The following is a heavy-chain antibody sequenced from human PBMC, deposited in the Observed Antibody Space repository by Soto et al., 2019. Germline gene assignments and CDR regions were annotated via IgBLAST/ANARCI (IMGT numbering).Heavy chain of an antibody. Sequence: EVQLLESGGGLVQPGASLRLSCTGSGFTFSSYAMNWVRQAPGKGLECVSTISGSGGTTYYADSVKGRFTISRDNSKNTLYLQMSSLRAEDTAVYYCAKNGRAAAMYNWFDPWGQGTLVTVSS. V-gene: IGHV3-23*01. CDR2: ISGSGGTT. D-gene: IGHD6-13*01. J-gene: IGHJ5*02. CDR1: GFTFSSYA. CDR3: AKNGRAAAMYNWFDP.